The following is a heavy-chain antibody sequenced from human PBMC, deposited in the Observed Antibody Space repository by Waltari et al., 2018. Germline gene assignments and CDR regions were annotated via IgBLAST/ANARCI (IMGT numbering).Heavy chain of an antibody. V-gene: IGHV3-30*01. D-gene: IGHD3-9*01. CDR3: ARPDYDILGFDP. CDR1: GFTFSNYA. Sequence: QVQLVESGGGVVQPGRSLRLSCAASGFTFSNYAMHWVRQAPGKWLEWVAVISYDGSNKYYADSVKGRFTISRDNSKNTLYLQMNSLRAEDTAVYYCARPDYDILGFDPWGQGTTVTVSS. CDR2: ISYDGSNK. J-gene: IGHJ6*02.